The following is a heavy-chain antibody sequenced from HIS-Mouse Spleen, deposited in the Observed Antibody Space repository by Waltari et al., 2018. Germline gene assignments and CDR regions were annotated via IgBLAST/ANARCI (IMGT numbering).Heavy chain of an antibody. CDR2: IYYSGST. CDR3: ARSTYYDFWSGYSDNWFDP. D-gene: IGHD3-3*01. Sequence: QVQLQESGPGLVKPSQTLSLTCTVSGCSISSGGYSWSWIRQPPGRGLEWIGYIYYSGSTYYNPSLKSRVTISVDTSKNQFSLKLSSVTAADTAVYYCARSTYYDFWSGYSDNWFDPWGQGTLVTVSS. CDR1: GCSISSGGYS. V-gene: IGHV4-31*03. J-gene: IGHJ5*02.